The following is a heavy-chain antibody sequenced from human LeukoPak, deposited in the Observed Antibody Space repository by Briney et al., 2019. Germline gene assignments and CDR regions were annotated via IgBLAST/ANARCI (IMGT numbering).Heavy chain of an antibody. D-gene: IGHD2-2*01. J-gene: IGHJ3*02. Sequence: ASVKVSCKASGGTFSSYAISWVRQAPGQGLEWMGGIIPIFGTANYAQKFQGRVTITTDESTSTAYMELSSLRSEDTAVYYCARGRYCSSTSCFYRDAFDIWGQGTMVTVSS. CDR2: IIPIFGTA. V-gene: IGHV1-69*05. CDR3: ARGRYCSSTSCFYRDAFDI. CDR1: GGTFSSYA.